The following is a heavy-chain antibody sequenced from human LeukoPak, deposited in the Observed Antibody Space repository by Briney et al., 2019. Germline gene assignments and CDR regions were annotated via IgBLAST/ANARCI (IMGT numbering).Heavy chain of an antibody. V-gene: IGHV3-23*01. J-gene: IGHJ4*02. Sequence: GGSLRLSCAASGFTYSTYAMRWVRQATGKGLEGVSDISVSGGSTYYADSVKGRFTISRDNSKNTLYLQMNSLRAEDTAVYYCAKSPGGVVSTSFDNWGQGTLVTVSS. CDR2: ISVSGGST. CDR1: GFTYSTYA. D-gene: IGHD2-2*01. CDR3: AKSPGGVVSTSFDN.